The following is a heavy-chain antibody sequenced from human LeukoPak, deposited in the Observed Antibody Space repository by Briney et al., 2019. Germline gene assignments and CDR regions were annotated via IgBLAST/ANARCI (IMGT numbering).Heavy chain of an antibody. D-gene: IGHD6-19*01. CDR2: IYYSGST. V-gene: IGHV4-59*01. CDR3: ARAQGYSSGWDFQH. CDR1: GGSISSYY. J-gene: IGHJ1*01. Sequence: SETLSLTCTVSGGSISSYYWSWIRQPPGKGLEWIGYIYYSGSTNYNPSLKSRVTMSVDTSKNQFSLKLSSVTAADTAVYYCARAQGYSSGWDFQHWGQGTLVTVSS.